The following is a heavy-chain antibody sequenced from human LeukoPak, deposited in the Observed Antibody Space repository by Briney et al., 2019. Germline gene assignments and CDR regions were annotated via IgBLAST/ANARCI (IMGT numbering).Heavy chain of an antibody. CDR2: IYSGGST. Sequence: PGGSLRLSCAASGFTVSSNYMSWVRQAPGKGLEWVSVIYSGGSTYYADSVKGRFTISRDNSKNTLYLQMNSLRAEDTAVYYCARVQYQLLSWGDAFDIWGQGTMVTVSS. D-gene: IGHD2-2*01. CDR3: ARVQYQLLSWGDAFDI. V-gene: IGHV3-53*01. J-gene: IGHJ3*02. CDR1: GFTVSSNY.